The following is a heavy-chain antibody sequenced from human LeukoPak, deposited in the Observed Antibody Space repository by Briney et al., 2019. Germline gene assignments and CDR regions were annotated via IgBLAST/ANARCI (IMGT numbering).Heavy chain of an antibody. V-gene: IGHV4-34*01. CDR3: ARGPYDYVWGSYRLYFDY. CDR2: INHSGST. Sequence: PSETLSLTCAVYGGSFSGYYWSWIRQPPGKGLEWIGEINHSGSTNYNPSLKSQVTISVDTSKNQFSLKLSSVTAADTAVYYCARGPYDYVWGSYRLYFDYWGQGTLVTVSS. J-gene: IGHJ4*02. D-gene: IGHD3-16*02. CDR1: GGSFSGYY.